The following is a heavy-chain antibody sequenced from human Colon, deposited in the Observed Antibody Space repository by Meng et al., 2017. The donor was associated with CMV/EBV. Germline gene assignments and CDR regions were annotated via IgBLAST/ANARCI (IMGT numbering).Heavy chain of an antibody. V-gene: IGHV1-69*04. CDR1: GGTTHHRYA. J-gene: IGHJ4*02. CDR3: ARVGTDYCHGY. CDR2: IIPVLGVA. Sequence: SVKVSCQTSGGTTHHRYAISWVRQAPGQGLEWMGKIIPVLGVANSAQKFQGSVTLTADKSTNTVYMEMSSLRSADTAVYYCARVGTDYCHGYWGQGTLVTVSS. D-gene: IGHD4-11*01.